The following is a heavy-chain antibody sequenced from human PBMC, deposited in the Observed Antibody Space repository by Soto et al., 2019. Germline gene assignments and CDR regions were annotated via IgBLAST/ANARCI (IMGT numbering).Heavy chain of an antibody. J-gene: IGHJ5*02. CDR1: GYTFSNYG. Sequence: VASVKVSCKTSGYTFSNYGITWVRQAPGQPLEWLGWISLYSDGTNYAQKFQGRVSMTTDTSTTTAYMELRSPRSDDTAVYYCARVVPGAEAWFGPWGQGTLVTVSS. CDR2: ISLYSDGT. D-gene: IGHD2-2*01. V-gene: IGHV1-18*01. CDR3: ARVVPGAEAWFGP.